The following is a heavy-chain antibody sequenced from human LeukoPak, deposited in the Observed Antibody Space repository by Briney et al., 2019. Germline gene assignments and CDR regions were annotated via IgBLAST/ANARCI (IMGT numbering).Heavy chain of an antibody. Sequence: PGGSLRLSCAASGFTFRNHGMHWVRQSPGKGLEWVTVIWYDGSNKYYADSVKGRFTISRDNSKNTLDLQMNSLRAEDTAVYYCARDRGNSYFDFWGQGTLVTVSS. J-gene: IGHJ4*02. V-gene: IGHV3-33*01. D-gene: IGHD1-1*01. CDR3: ARDRGNSYFDF. CDR1: GFTFRNHG. CDR2: IWYDGSNK.